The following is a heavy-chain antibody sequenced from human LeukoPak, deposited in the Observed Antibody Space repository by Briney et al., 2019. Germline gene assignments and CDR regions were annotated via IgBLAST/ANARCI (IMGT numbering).Heavy chain of an antibody. CDR3: AKRYYSDSSGYLGSIDQ. J-gene: IGHJ4*02. CDR2: ISGSGGST. D-gene: IGHD3-22*01. V-gene: IGHV3-23*01. CDR1: GFTFSSYA. Sequence: PGGSLRLSCAASGFTFSSYAMSWVRQAPGKGLEWVSAISGSGGSTYYADSVKGRFTISRDNSKNTLYLQLNSLRAEDTAVYYCAKRYYSDSSGYLGSIDQWGQGTLVTVSS.